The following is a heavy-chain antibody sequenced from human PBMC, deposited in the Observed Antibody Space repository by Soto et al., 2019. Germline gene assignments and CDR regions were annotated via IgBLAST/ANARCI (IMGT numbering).Heavy chain of an antibody. V-gene: IGHV3-53*01. CDR1: GFTVISNY. Sequence: ESLKISCAASGFTVISNYMSCVLQSRVKVLEWVSVIYSGGSTYYADSVKDRFTISRDNSKNTLYLQMNGLRAEDTAVYYCARGGSRRLQLLFVFDSWGQGTLVTVSS. J-gene: IGHJ4*02. CDR2: IYSGGST. D-gene: IGHD1-1*01. CDR3: ARGGSRRLQLLFVFDS.